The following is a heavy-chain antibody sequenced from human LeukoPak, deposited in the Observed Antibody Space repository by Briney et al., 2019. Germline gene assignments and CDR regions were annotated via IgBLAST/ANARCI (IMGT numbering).Heavy chain of an antibody. V-gene: IGHV3-21*01. Sequence: PGGSLRLSCAAPGITFSNYNMNWVRQAPGKGLEWISSITSSSSYTFYADSVKGRFTISRDNAKNSLYLQMNSLRAEDTAVYYCARDLTDYYDSSGRSLDYWGQGTLVTVSS. D-gene: IGHD3-22*01. CDR3: ARDLTDYYDSSGRSLDY. J-gene: IGHJ4*02. CDR2: ITSSSSYT. CDR1: GITFSNYN.